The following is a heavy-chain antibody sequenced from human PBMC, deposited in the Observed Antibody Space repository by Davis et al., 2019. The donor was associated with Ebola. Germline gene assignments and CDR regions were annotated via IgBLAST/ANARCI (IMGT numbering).Heavy chain of an antibody. CDR2: TDPTDSYT. J-gene: IGHJ5*02. D-gene: IGHD4/OR15-4a*01. V-gene: IGHV5-10-1*01. CDR3: SRLNMVAGWFDP. CDR1: GYKFANYW. Sequence: GESLKISCQGSGYKFANYWITWVRQMPGKGLEWMGRTDPTDSYTSYSPSFQGHVTISVDKSVNTAYLQWNTLKASDTAMYYCSRLNMVAGWFDPWGQGTLVTVSS.